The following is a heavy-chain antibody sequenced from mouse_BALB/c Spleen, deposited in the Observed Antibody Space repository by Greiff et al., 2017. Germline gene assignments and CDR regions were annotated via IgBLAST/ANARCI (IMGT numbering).Heavy chain of an antibody. CDR3: ARYVYDGYFDY. D-gene: IGHD2-3*01. CDR2: IDPANGNT. V-gene: IGHV14-3*02. CDR1: GFNIKDTY. Sequence: VQLQQSGAELVKPGASVKLSCTASGFNIKDTYMHWVKQRPEQGLEWIGRIDPANGNTKYDPKFQGKATITADTSSNTAYLQLSSLTSEDTAVYYCARYVYDGYFDYWGQGTTLTVSS. J-gene: IGHJ2*01.